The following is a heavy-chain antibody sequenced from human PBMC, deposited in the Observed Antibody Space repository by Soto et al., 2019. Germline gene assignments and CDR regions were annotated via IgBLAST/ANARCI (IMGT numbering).Heavy chain of an antibody. J-gene: IGHJ6*02. V-gene: IGHV3-33*01. D-gene: IGHD6-25*01. CDR2: IWYDGSNK. CDR3: ARDHGGDYYYYYGMDV. Sequence: PGGSLRLSCAASGFTFSSYGMHWVRQAPGKGLEWVAFIWYDGSNKYYADSVKGRFTISRDNSKNTLYLQMNSLRAEDTAVYYCARDHGGDYYYYYGMDVWGQGTTVTVSS. CDR1: GFTFSSYG.